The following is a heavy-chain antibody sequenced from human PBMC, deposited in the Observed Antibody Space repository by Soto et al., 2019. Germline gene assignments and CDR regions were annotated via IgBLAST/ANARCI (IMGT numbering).Heavy chain of an antibody. D-gene: IGHD2-2*02. CDR2: INPNTGGT. CDR3: ARVGEYQVVYGYYHYGMDV. CDR1: GYTFTDYY. J-gene: IGHJ6*02. Sequence: HVQLVQSGAEVKKPGASVKVSCKASGYTFTDYYMHWVRQAPGQGLEWMGWINPNTGGTNYAQNFQGTVTMTRDTSLSTAYMELSRLRSDDTAVYYCARVGEYQVVYGYYHYGMDVWGQGTTVTVSS. V-gene: IGHV1-2*02.